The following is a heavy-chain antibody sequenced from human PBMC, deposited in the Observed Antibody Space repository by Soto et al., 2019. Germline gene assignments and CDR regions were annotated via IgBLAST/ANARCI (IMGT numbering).Heavy chain of an antibody. V-gene: IGHV1-2*04. D-gene: IGHD4-4*01. CDR2: INPNSGGT. J-gene: IGHJ5*02. CDR3: ARDQKTGSRLQYSLRLWFDP. Sequence: QVQLVQSGAEVKKPGASVKVSCKASGYTFTGYYIHWVRQAPGQGLEWMGWINPNSGGTNYAQKFQGWVTMTRDTSISTAYMELSRLRSDDTAVYYCARDQKTGSRLQYSLRLWFDPWGQGTLVTVSS. CDR1: GYTFTGYY.